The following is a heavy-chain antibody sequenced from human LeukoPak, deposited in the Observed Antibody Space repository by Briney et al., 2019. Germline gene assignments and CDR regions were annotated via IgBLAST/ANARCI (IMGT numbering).Heavy chain of an antibody. V-gene: IGHV3-9*01. CDR1: GFTFNDYA. D-gene: IGHD2-15*01. CDR3: ARGVVVVAATPPWFDP. CDR2: LSWNSGTI. Sequence: GGSLGLSCAASGFTFNDYAMYWVRQAPGKGLEWVSGLSWNSGTIGYADSVQGRFTISRDNAKNSLYLQMNSLRAEDTAVYYCARGVVVVAATPPWFDPWGQGTLVTVSS. J-gene: IGHJ5*02.